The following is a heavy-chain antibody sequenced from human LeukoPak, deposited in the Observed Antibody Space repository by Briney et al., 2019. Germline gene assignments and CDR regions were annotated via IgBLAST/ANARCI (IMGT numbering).Heavy chain of an antibody. V-gene: IGHV3-21*01. J-gene: IGHJ4*02. D-gene: IGHD1-26*01. Sequence: PGGSLRLSCAASGFTFSSYNMNWVRQAPGKGLEWVSYISSSSSYIYYADSMKGRFTISRDNSKNTMYLQMNNLREEDTAVYYCTRDPILGAPDYFDYWGQGTLVTVSS. CDR2: ISSSSSYI. CDR3: TRDPILGAPDYFDY. CDR1: GFTFSSYN.